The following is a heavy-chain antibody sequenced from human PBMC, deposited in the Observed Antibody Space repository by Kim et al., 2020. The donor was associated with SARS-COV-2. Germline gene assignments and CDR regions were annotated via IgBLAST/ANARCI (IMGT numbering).Heavy chain of an antibody. CDR3: ASLVAGTHAFDI. Sequence: ASVKVSCKASGYTFTNYAIHWVRQAPGQRLEWMGWINAGNGYTRYSQNFQGRVTITRDTSASTAYMELSSLRSEDTVVYYCASLVAGTHAFDIWGQGTMVTVSS. CDR1: GYTFTNYA. D-gene: IGHD6-19*01. V-gene: IGHV1-3*01. J-gene: IGHJ3*02. CDR2: INAGNGYT.